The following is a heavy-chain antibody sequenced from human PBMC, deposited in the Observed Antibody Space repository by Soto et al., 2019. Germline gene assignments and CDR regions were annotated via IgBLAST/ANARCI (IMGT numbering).Heavy chain of an antibody. V-gene: IGHV4-4*02. Sequence: SETRSLTCAVSGGSISSSNWWSWVRQPPGKGLERIGEIYHSGSTNYNPSLKSRVTISVDKSKNQFSLKLSSVTAADTAVYYCARVRWVVVPAARRAGIVATTGYYYYGMDFWGQGTTVTVSS. J-gene: IGHJ6*02. D-gene: IGHD2-2*01. CDR2: IYHSGST. CDR1: GGSISSSNW. CDR3: ARVRWVVVPAARRAGIVATTGYYYYGMDF.